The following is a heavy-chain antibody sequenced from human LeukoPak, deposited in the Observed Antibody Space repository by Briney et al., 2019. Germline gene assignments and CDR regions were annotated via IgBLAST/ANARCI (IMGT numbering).Heavy chain of an antibody. D-gene: IGHD3-22*01. Sequence: SETLSLTCTVSGGSISSSSYYWGWIRQPPGKGLEWIGSIYYSGSTYYNPSLKSRVTISVDTSKNQFSLKLSSVTAADTAVYYCASHPSAGVVIYYYHGMDVWGQGTTVTVSS. J-gene: IGHJ6*02. V-gene: IGHV4-39*01. CDR3: ASHPSAGVVIYYYHGMDV. CDR1: GGSISSSSYY. CDR2: IYYSGST.